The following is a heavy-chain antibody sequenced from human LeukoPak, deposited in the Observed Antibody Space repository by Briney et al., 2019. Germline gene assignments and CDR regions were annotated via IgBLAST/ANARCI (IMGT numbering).Heavy chain of an antibody. CDR3: ARGTSDSRVTPTRY. J-gene: IGHJ4*02. Sequence: GGSLRLSCEASGFTFGTYWINWVRQAPGKGLEGVANINQDGRENYYVDSVKGRFTISRDNAKNSLYLQMNSLRAEDTAVYYCARGTSDSRVTPTRYWGQGTLVTVSS. D-gene: IGHD3-22*01. CDR2: INQDGREN. V-gene: IGHV3-7*01. CDR1: GFTFGTYW.